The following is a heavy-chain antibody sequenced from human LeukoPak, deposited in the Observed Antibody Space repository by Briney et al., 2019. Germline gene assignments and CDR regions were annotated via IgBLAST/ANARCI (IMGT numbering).Heavy chain of an antibody. Sequence: ASVKVSCKASGYTFTGYYMHWVRQAPGQGLEWMGWINPNSGGTNYAQKFQGRVTMTRDTSISTAYMELSRLRSDDTAVYYCAKPWGYNWNYDLDYWGQGTLVTVSS. J-gene: IGHJ4*02. CDR2: INPNSGGT. V-gene: IGHV1-2*02. CDR1: GYTFTGYY. D-gene: IGHD1-7*01. CDR3: AKPWGYNWNYDLDY.